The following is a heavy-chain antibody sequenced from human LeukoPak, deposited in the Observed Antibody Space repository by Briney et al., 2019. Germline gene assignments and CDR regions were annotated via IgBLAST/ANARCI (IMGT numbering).Heavy chain of an antibody. Sequence: PSKTLSLTCAVYGASFNDYYWSWIRHSPTKGLEGIGEVNHSGSAKYNPSLESRVTISADEPKNQFFLRLSPVAAADSGVYYCVRERASNNHDNWFDPWGQGTLVTVPS. CDR2: VNHSGSA. J-gene: IGHJ5*02. D-gene: IGHD1/OR15-1a*01. CDR1: GASFNDYY. V-gene: IGHV4-34*01. CDR3: VRERASNNHDNWFDP.